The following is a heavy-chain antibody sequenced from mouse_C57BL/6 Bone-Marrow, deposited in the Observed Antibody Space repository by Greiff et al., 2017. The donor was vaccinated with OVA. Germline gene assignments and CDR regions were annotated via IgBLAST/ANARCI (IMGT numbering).Heavy chain of an antibody. Sequence: EVKLVESGEGLVKPGGSLKLSCAASGFTFSSYAMSWVRQTPEKRLEWVAYISSGGDYIYYADTVQGRFTISRDNARNTLYLQMSSLKSEDTAMYYCTREVSYLRGDYAMDYWGQGTSVTVSS. J-gene: IGHJ4*01. D-gene: IGHD2-10*01. CDR3: TREVSYLRGDYAMDY. CDR2: ISSGGDYI. CDR1: GFTFSSYA. V-gene: IGHV5-9-1*02.